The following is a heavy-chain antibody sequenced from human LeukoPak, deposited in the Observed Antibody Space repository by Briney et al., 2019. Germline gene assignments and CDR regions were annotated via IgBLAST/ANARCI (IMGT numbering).Heavy chain of an antibody. D-gene: IGHD1-1*01. CDR1: GGSISSSSYY. Sequence: SETLSLTCTVSGGSISSSSYYWGWIRQPPGKGLEWIGSIYYSGSTYYNPSLKSRVTVSVDTSKNQFPLKLSSVTAADTAVYYCARQVQGVIRPDYWGQGTLVTVSS. CDR3: ARQVQGVIRPDY. J-gene: IGHJ4*02. V-gene: IGHV4-39*01. CDR2: IYYSGST.